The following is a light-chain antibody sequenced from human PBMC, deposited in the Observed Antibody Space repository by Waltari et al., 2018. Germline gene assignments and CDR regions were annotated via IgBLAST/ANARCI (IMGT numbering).Light chain of an antibody. J-gene: IGKJ1*01. V-gene: IGKV3-20*01. Sequence: EIVLTQSPGTLSLSPGERATLSCRASQGVGKYLAGYQQRPGQAPRLHLYHTSIRATGIPDRFSGSGYGTDFSLTISRLEPEDFAVYYCQKYDFLPATFGQGTTVEIK. CDR1: QGVGKY. CDR2: HTS. CDR3: QKYDFLPAT.